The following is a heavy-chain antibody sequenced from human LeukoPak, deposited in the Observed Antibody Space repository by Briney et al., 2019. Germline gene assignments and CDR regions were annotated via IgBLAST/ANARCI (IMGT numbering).Heavy chain of an antibody. CDR3: ASLYFYDSSGYNYYFDY. CDR1: GGSISSYY. V-gene: IGHV4-59*01. J-gene: IGHJ4*02. D-gene: IGHD3-22*01. Sequence: KTSETLSLTCTVSGGSISSYYWSWIRQPPGKGLEWIGYIYYSGSTNYNPSLKSRVTISVDTSKNQFSLKLSSVTAADTAVYYCASLYFYDSSGYNYYFDYWGLGTLVTVSS. CDR2: IYYSGST.